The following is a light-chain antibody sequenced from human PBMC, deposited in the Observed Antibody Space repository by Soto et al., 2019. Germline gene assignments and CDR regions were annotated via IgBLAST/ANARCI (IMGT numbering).Light chain of an antibody. J-gene: IGKJ1*01. Sequence: EIVLTQSPGTLSLSPGERATLSCRASQSLSSSYLAWYQQKPGQAPRLLIYDVSNRATGIPAGFSGSGSGTDFTLTISSLEPEDFAVYYCQQRSNWPRTFGQGTKVDI. CDR1: QSLSSSY. CDR3: QQRSNWPRT. V-gene: IGKV3D-20*02. CDR2: DVS.